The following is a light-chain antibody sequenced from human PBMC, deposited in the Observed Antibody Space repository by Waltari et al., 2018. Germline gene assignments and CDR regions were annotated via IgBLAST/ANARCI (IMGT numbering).Light chain of an antibody. CDR3: SSYAGSNNWL. Sequence: QSALTQPPSASGSLRQSVTISCAGTSGDVGRYNHVSWYQQHPGKVPKLIIYELSQRPSGVPDRFSGSKSDNTASLTVSGLQAEDEADYYCSSYAGSNNWLFGGGTKLTV. CDR1: SGDVGRYNH. CDR2: ELS. V-gene: IGLV2-8*01. J-gene: IGLJ3*02.